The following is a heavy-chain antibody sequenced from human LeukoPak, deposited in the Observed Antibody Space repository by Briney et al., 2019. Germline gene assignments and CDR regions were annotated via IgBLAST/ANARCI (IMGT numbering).Heavy chain of an antibody. V-gene: IGHV3-7*01. CDR1: GFTFSSYW. D-gene: IGHD2-8*01. Sequence: GGSLRLSCAASGFTFSSYWMSWVPPAPGKGLEGVANIKQDGSEKYYVDSGKGRFTISRDNAKNSLYLQMNSLRAEDTAVYYCARDLPYENFDYWGQGTLVTVSS. J-gene: IGHJ4*02. CDR3: ARDLPYENFDY. CDR2: IKQDGSEK.